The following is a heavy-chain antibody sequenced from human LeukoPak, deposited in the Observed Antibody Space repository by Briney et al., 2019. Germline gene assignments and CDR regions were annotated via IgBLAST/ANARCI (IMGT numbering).Heavy chain of an antibody. CDR1: GGSFSGYY. Sequence: PSETLSLTCPVYGGSFSGYYWSWIRQPPGKGLEWIGEINHSGSTNYSPSLKSRVTISVDTSKNQFSLKLSSVTAADTAVYYCARSEIRFLEWFAEDAFDIWGQGTMVTVSS. CDR3: ARSEIRFLEWFAEDAFDI. J-gene: IGHJ3*02. CDR2: INHSGST. V-gene: IGHV4-34*01. D-gene: IGHD3-3*01.